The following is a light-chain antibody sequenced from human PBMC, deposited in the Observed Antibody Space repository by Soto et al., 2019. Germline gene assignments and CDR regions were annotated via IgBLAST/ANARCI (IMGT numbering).Light chain of an antibody. CDR2: DAS. V-gene: IGKV3-11*01. CDR3: QQRSNWPFS. J-gene: IGKJ3*01. CDR1: QSVSSY. Sequence: EIVLTQSPATLSLSPGERATLSCRASQSVSSYLAWYQQKPGQAPRLLIYDASNRATGIPARFSGCGSGTDFTLAISGLVPEDFAVYYCQQRSNWPFSFGPRTKVYIK.